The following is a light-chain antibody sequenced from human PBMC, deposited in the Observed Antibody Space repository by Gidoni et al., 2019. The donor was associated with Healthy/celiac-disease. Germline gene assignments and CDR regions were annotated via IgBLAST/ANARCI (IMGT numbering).Light chain of an antibody. CDR3: SSYAGSNNFDV. CDR2: EVS. J-gene: IGLJ1*01. CDR1: SSDVGGYNY. Sequence: QSALPQPHSSSGSPGQSVTISCTGTSSDVGGYNYVTWYQQHQGKAPKLMIYEVSKRPSGVPDRFSGSKSGNTASLTVSGLQAEDESDYYCSSYAGSNNFDVFGTGTKVTVL. V-gene: IGLV2-8*01.